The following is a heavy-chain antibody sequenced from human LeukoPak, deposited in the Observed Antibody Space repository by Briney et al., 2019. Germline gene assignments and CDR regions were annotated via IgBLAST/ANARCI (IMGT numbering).Heavy chain of an antibody. CDR2: INISGST. V-gene: IGHV4-61*02. CDR3: AREFRIRVDP. D-gene: IGHD2-21*01. CDR1: GGSISSGSYY. J-gene: IGHJ5*02. Sequence: SETLSLTCTVSGGSISSGSYYWSWIRQPAGKGLEWIGRINISGSTNYNPSLKGRATISVDTSKNQFSLKLSSVTAADTAVYYCAREFRIRVDPWRQGTMVTVSS.